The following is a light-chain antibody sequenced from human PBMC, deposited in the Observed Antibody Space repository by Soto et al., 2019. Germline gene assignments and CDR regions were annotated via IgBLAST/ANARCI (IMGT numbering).Light chain of an antibody. J-gene: IGLJ1*01. CDR1: NSDIGNYNL. Sequence: QSVLTQPASVSGSPGQSITISCTGTNSDIGNYNLVSWYQQHPGKAPTLMIFDGSKRPSGLSNRFSGSKSGNTASLTISGLQPEDEADYYCCSYARGNTWVFGTGTKLTVL. CDR2: DGS. CDR3: CSYARGNTWV. V-gene: IGLV2-23*01.